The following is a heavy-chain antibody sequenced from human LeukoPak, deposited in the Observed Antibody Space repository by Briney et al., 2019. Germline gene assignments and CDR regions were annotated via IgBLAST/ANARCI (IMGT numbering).Heavy chain of an antibody. Sequence: GRSLRLSCAASGFTFSSYGMHWVRQAPGKGLEWVAVISYDGSNKYYADSVKGRFTISRDNSRNTLYLQLDRLRAEDTAVYYRVKLLRGVIVPYFDYWGQGTLVTVSS. CDR3: VKLLRGVIVPYFDY. CDR2: ISYDGSNK. J-gene: IGHJ4*02. CDR1: GFTFSSYG. D-gene: IGHD3-10*01. V-gene: IGHV3-30*18.